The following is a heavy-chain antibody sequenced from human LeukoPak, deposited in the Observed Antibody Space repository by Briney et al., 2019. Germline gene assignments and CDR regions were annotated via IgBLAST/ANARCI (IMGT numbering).Heavy chain of an antibody. CDR2: ISAYNGNT. CDR3: ARDRLGYSSSWYAGYFDY. CDR1: GYTFTSYG. J-gene: IGHJ4*02. V-gene: IGHV1-18*01. D-gene: IGHD6-13*01. Sequence: ASVKVSCKASGYTFTSYGISWVRQAPGQGLERMGWISAYNGNTNYAQKLQGRVTMTTDTSTSTAYMELRSLRSDDTAVYYCARDRLGYSSSWYAGYFDYWGQGTLVTVSS.